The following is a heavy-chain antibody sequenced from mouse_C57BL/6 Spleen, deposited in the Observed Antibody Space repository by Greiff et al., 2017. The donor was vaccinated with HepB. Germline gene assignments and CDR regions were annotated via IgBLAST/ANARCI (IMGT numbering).Heavy chain of an antibody. J-gene: IGHJ1*03. V-gene: IGHV1-20*01. CDR2: INPYNGDT. CDR3: ARDYYGSGGYFDV. CDR1: GYSFTGYF. Sequence: VQLQQSGPELVKPGDSVKISCKASGYSFTGYFMNWVMQSHGKSLEWIGRINPYNGDTFYNQKFKGKATLTVDKSSSTAHMELRSLTSEDSAVYYCARDYYGSGGYFDVWGTGTTVTVSS. D-gene: IGHD1-1*01.